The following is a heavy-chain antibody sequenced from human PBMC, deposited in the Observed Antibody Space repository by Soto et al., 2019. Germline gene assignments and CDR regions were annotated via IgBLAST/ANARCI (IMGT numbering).Heavy chain of an antibody. CDR2: IYYTGGT. CDR1: GDSLISTHNY. CDR3: AREGHLREQYNWFEL. D-gene: IGHD4-4*01. Sequence: SETLSLTCTVSGDSLISTHNYWAWLRHLPGKGLEWLGYIYYTGGTYFTPSLRSRLSMSVDTSTNQFSLNLSSVTVADTAVYYCAREGHLREQYNWFELWGQGTLVTVS. J-gene: IGHJ5*01. V-gene: IGHV4-31*03.